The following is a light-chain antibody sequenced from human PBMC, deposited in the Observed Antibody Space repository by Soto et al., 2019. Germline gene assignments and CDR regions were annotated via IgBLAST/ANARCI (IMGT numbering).Light chain of an antibody. J-gene: IGLJ1*01. Sequence: QSVLTQPASVSGSPGQSINISCTGTSSDVGAYNYVSWYQHHPGKAPRLIIYEVRNRPSGVSNRFSGSKSGHTASLTISGLQAEDEADYYCNSYTSTSTYVFGTGTKVTVL. V-gene: IGLV2-14*01. CDR2: EVR. CDR3: NSYTSTSTYV. CDR1: SSDVGAYNY.